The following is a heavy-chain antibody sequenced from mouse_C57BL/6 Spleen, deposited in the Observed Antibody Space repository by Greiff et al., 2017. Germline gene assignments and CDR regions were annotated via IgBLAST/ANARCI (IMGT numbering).Heavy chain of an antibody. CDR1: GFNIKDDY. Sequence: EVQLQQSGAELVRPGASVKLSCTASGFNIKDDYMHWVKQRPEQGLEWIGWIDPENGDTEYASKFQGKATITADTSSNTAYLQLSSLASEDTAVYYCTTNVGYYFDYWGQGTTLTVSS. V-gene: IGHV14-4*01. CDR2: IDPENGDT. J-gene: IGHJ2*01. CDR3: TTNVGYYFDY.